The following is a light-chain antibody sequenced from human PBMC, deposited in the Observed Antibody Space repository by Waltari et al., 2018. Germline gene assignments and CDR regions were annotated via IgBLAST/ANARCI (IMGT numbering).Light chain of an antibody. Sequence: CRASQSLSNWVAWDQQKPGKAPKVLIYKASTLESGVPSRFSGSGSGTEFTLTISSLQPDDFATYYCQQYRNLWTFGQGTKVEIK. V-gene: IGKV1-5*03. CDR1: QSLSNW. CDR2: KAS. CDR3: QQYRNLWT. J-gene: IGKJ1*01.